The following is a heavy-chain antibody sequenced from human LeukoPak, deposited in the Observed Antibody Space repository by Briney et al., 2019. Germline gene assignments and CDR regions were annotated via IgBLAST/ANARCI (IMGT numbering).Heavy chain of an antibody. CDR1: GFTFSSYA. D-gene: IGHD3-3*01. Sequence: GGSLRLSCAASGFTFSSYAMHWVRQAPGKGLEWVAVISYDGSNKYYADSVKSRFTISRDNSKNTLYLQMNSLRAEDTAVYYCARADVLRFLEWLTAPHYWGQGTLVTVSS. CDR3: ARADVLRFLEWLTAPHY. V-gene: IGHV3-30-3*01. CDR2: ISYDGSNK. J-gene: IGHJ4*02.